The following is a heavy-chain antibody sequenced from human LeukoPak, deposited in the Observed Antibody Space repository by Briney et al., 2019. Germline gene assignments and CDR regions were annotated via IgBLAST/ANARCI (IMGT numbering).Heavy chain of an antibody. Sequence: GGSLRLSCAASGFTFSSYSMNWVRQAPGKGLEWVSSISSSSSYIYYADSVKGRFTISRDNSKNTLYLQMNSLRAEDTAVYYCARDLDSSGYYVDYWGQGTLVTVSS. CDR3: ARDLDSSGYYVDY. CDR1: GFTFSSYS. V-gene: IGHV3-21*01. D-gene: IGHD3-22*01. J-gene: IGHJ4*02. CDR2: ISSSSSYI.